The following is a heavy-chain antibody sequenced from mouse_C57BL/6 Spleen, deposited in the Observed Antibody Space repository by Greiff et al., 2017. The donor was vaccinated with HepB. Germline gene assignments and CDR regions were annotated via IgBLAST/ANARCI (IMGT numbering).Heavy chain of an antibody. D-gene: IGHD1-1*01. CDR2: INPGDGDT. CDR3: ARGVFITTFAY. V-gene: IGHV1-82*01. CDR1: GYAFTSSW. J-gene: IGHJ3*01. Sequence: QVQLKQSGPELVKPGASVKISCKASGYAFTSSWMNWVKQRPGKGLEWIGRINPGDGDTNYNGKFKGKATLTADKSSSTAYMQLSSLTSEDSAVYFCARGVFITTFAYWGQGTLVTVSA.